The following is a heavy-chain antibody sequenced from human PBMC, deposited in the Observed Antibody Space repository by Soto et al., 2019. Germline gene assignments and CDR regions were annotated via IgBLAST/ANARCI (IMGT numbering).Heavy chain of an antibody. CDR1: GASISSSGYY. CDR2: IQYGGST. CDR3: ARRIGDFGVYANY. J-gene: IGHJ4*02. Sequence: QLQLQESGPGQVKPSETLSLTCTVSGASISSSGYYWGWIRQPPRKGLEWIGTIQYGGSTYYNPSLKSRITISVDTSQNQFSLKVTSVTAADTAVYYCARRIGDFGVYANYWGQGTLVTVSS. V-gene: IGHV4-39*01. D-gene: IGHD3-3*01.